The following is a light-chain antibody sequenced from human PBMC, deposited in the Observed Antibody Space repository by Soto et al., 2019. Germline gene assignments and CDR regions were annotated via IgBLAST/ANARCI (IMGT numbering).Light chain of an antibody. CDR2: SNN. J-gene: IGLJ3*02. CDR3: AAWDDSLSGSWV. V-gene: IGLV1-47*02. Sequence: QSVLTQPPSASGTPGQRVTIFCSGSSSNIGSNYVYWYQQLPGTAPKLLIYSNNQRPSGVPDRFSGSKSGTSASLAISGLRSEDEADYYCAAWDDSLSGSWVFGGGTKLTVL. CDR1: SSNIGSNY.